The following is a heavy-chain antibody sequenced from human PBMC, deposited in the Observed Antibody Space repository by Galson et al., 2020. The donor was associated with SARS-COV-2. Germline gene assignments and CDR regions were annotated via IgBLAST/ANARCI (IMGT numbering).Heavy chain of an antibody. CDR2: ISGSGGST. Sequence: GESLKISCAASGFTFSSYAMSWVRQAPGKGLEWVSAISGSGGSTYYADSVKGRFTISRDNSKNTLYLQMNSLRAEDTAVYYCANGYGDYLPSGAFDIWGQGTMVTVSS. CDR3: ANGYGDYLPSGAFDI. D-gene: IGHD4-17*01. V-gene: IGHV3-23*01. CDR1: GFTFSSYA. J-gene: IGHJ3*02.